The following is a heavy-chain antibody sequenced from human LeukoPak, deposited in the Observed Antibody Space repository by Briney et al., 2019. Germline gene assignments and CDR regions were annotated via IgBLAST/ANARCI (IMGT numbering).Heavy chain of an antibody. D-gene: IGHD2-2*01. CDR1: GGSISSGSYY. V-gene: IGHV4-31*03. Sequence: SQTLSLTCTISGGSISSGSYYWTWIRQHPDKGLEWIGYINYSGNIYHNPSLKSRVTMSVDTSKNQFSLRLSPVTAADTAVYFCARYDSATMSGWFDPWGRGTLVTVSS. J-gene: IGHJ5*02. CDR3: ARYDSATMSGWFDP. CDR2: INYSGNI.